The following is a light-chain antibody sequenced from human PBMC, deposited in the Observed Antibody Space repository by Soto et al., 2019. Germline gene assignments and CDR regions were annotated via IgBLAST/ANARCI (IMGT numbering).Light chain of an antibody. Sequence: DIQMTQSPSSLSASVGDRFTITCRASQSDSTYLNWYSQKSGAAPKLLIPGVSKLENGTPSRFSGSGLATDFTLTINTLQPEDFAVYFCQQTYMVPYTFGQGTKVEI. CDR1: QSDSTY. CDR2: GVS. V-gene: IGKV1-39*01. J-gene: IGKJ2*01. CDR3: QQTYMVPYT.